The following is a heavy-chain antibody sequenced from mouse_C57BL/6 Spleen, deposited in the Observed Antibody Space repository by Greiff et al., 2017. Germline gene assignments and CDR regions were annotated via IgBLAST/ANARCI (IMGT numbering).Heavy chain of an antibody. D-gene: IGHD2-4*01. CDR1: GFTFSSSA. CDR3: TRARNYDPYYFDY. V-gene: IGHV5-9-1*02. CDR2: ISSGGDYI. J-gene: IGHJ2*01. Sequence: EVKLVESGEGLVKPGGSLKLSCAASGFTFSSSAMSWVRQTPEKRLEWVAYISSGGDYIYYADTVKGRFTISRDNARNTLYLQMSSLKSEDTAMYYCTRARNYDPYYFDYWGKGTTLTVSS.